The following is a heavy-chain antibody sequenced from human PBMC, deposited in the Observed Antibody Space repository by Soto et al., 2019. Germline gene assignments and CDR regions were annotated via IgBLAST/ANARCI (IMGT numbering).Heavy chain of an antibody. V-gene: IGHV1-69*01. D-gene: IGHD6-6*01. CDR3: ARDVEEAARNYYYYGMDV. CDR1: GGTFTSYA. Sequence: QVQLVQSGAEVKKPGSSVKVSCKASGGTFTSYAISWVRQAPGQGLEWMGGIIPMFGSANYAQKFQGRVTITADESTSTAYMELSSLRSEDTAVYYCARDVEEAARNYYYYGMDVWGQGTTVTVSS. CDR2: IIPMFGSA. J-gene: IGHJ6*02.